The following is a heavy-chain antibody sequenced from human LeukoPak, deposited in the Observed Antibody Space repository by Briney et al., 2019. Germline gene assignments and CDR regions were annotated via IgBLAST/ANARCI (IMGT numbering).Heavy chain of an antibody. J-gene: IGHJ4*02. CDR2: ISFDGSDQ. CDR3: ARSPYGSGTFLDY. CDR1: GFIFNTYT. V-gene: IGHV3-30-3*01. Sequence: GRSLRLSCAASGFIFNTYTIHWVRRAPGKGLEGVAVISFDGSDQFYTDSVKGRFSISKDNSKNTLYLQMNSLRAEDTAVYYCARSPYGSGTFLDYWGQGTLVTVSS. D-gene: IGHD3-10*01.